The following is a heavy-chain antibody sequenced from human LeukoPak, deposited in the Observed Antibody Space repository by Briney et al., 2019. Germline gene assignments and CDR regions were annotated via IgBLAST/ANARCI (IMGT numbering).Heavy chain of an antibody. V-gene: IGHV3-30-3*01. J-gene: IGHJ3*02. Sequence: GGSLRFSCAASGFTFSSYAMHRVRQAPGKGLEWVAVISYDGSNKYYADSVKGRFTISRDNSKNTLYLQMNSLRAEDTAVYYCARDYVARYYDSRGAFDIWGQGTMVTVSS. CDR1: GFTFSSYA. CDR2: ISYDGSNK. CDR3: ARDYVARYYDSRGAFDI. D-gene: IGHD3-22*01.